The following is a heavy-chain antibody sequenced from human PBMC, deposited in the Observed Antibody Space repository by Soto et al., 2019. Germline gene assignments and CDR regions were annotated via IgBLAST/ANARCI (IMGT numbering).Heavy chain of an antibody. V-gene: IGHV3-7*04. CDR2: LNYDGSGT. Sequence: GGSLRLSCAVSGFTFSAYWMSWIRQAPGKGLEWVAVLNYDGSGTYYVDSVRGRFSISRDNTKSSLYLQMNSLRVEDTAVYFCARGGGHNLEYWGQGALVTVSS. CDR1: GFTFSAYW. CDR3: ARGGGHNLEY. D-gene: IGHD2-15*01. J-gene: IGHJ4*02.